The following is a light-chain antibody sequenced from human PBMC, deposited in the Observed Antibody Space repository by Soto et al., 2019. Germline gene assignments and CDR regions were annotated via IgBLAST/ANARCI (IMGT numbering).Light chain of an antibody. CDR2: EVT. J-gene: IGLJ1*01. Sequence: SVLTQPSSGSGSPGQSITSPRPRTNGDVGSYKLFSLYQQHPGKSPKLLIYEVTERPSGVSNRFSGSKSGNTASLTISGLQPDDEADYYCCSYAGNSEVFGTGTKVTVL. V-gene: IGLV2-23*02. CDR1: NGDVGSYKL. CDR3: CSYAGNSEV.